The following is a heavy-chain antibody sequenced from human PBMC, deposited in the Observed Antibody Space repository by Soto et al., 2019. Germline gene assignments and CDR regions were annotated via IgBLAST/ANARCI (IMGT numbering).Heavy chain of an antibody. V-gene: IGHV1-2*02. CDR2: INPNSGGT. Sequence: ASVKVSCKASGYTFTGYYMHWVRQAPGQGLEWMGWINPNSGGTNYAQKLQGRVTMTTDTSTSTAYMELRSLRSDDTAVYYCARVRVEEQWLDYYYYGMDVWGQGTKVTVSS. CDR1: GYTFTGYY. CDR3: ARVRVEEQWLDYYYYGMDV. D-gene: IGHD6-19*01. J-gene: IGHJ6*02.